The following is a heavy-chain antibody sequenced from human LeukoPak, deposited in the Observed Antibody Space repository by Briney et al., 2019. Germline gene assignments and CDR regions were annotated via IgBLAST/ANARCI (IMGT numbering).Heavy chain of an antibody. V-gene: IGHV3-23*01. CDR2: ISGSGGST. D-gene: IGHD2-2*01. Sequence: PGGSLRLSCAASGFTFSSYAMSWVRQAPGKGLEWVSAISGSGGSTYYADSVKGRFTISRDNSKNTLYLQMNSLRAEDTAVYYCAKRRGIVVVPAYYYYYMDVWGKGTTVTVSS. J-gene: IGHJ6*03. CDR1: GFTFSSYA. CDR3: AKRRGIVVVPAYYYYYMDV.